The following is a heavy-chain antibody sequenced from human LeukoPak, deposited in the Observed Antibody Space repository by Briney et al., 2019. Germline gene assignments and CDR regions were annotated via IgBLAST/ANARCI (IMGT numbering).Heavy chain of an antibody. Sequence: GGSLRLSCAASGFTFSSYAMSWVRQAPGKGLEWVSAISGSGGSTYYADSVKGRFTISRDNAKNSLYLQMNSLRAEDTAVYYCVRGLISGMMRLYYFDYWGQGTLVTVSS. V-gene: IGHV3-23*01. CDR2: ISGSGGST. J-gene: IGHJ4*02. D-gene: IGHD3-10*01. CDR3: VRGLISGMMRLYYFDY. CDR1: GFTFSSYA.